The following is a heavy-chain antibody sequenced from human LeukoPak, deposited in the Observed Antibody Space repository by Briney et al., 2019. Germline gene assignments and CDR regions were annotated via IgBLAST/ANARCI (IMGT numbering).Heavy chain of an antibody. Sequence: SETLSLTCTVSGGSISSGDYYWSWIRQPPGKGLEWIGYIYYSGSTYYNPSLKSRVTISVDTSKNQFSLKLSSVTAADTAVYYRARGYCSSTSCYYFDYWGQGTLVTVSS. V-gene: IGHV4-30-4*08. CDR1: GGSISSGDYY. J-gene: IGHJ4*02. CDR2: IYYSGST. CDR3: ARGYCSSTSCYYFDY. D-gene: IGHD2-2*01.